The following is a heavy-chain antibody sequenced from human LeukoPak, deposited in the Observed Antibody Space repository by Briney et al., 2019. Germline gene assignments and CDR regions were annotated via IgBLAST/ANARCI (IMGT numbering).Heavy chain of an antibody. CDR1: GFTFSSYA. V-gene: IGHV3-30-3*01. J-gene: IGHJ4*02. D-gene: IGHD3-3*01. CDR3: ARDAMSGTIFGVLLSYFDY. CDR2: ISYDGSNK. Sequence: GGSLRLSCAASGFTFSSYAMHWVRQAPGKGLEWVAVISYDGSNKYYADSVKGRFTISRDNSKNTLYLQVNSLRAEDTAVYYCARDAMSGTIFGVLLSYFDYWGQGTPVTVSS.